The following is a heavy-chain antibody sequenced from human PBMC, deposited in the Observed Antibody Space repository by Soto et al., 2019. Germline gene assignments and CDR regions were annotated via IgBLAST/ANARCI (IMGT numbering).Heavy chain of an antibody. J-gene: IGHJ5*02. CDR1: GGTFSTYT. CDR2: IIPIIGII. Sequence: QVQLVQSGAEVKKPGSSVKVSCKASGGTFSTYTITWVRQAPGQGLEWMGRIIPIIGIINYAQQFQGRVTNNSDXXXGXSYMERTGRISDDTAVYYCAGDADSHYNDSHASSYPWGQGTLVTVSS. CDR3: AGDADSHYNDSHASSYP. D-gene: IGHD4-4*01. V-gene: IGHV1-69*08.